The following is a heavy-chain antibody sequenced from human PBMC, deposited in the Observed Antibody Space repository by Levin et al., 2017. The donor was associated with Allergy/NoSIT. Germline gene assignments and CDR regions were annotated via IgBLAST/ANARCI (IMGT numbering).Heavy chain of an antibody. CDR1: GYTFTDYY. CDR3: ARDLRNYGHVWGTYRYTAEGFDY. D-gene: IGHD3-16*02. V-gene: IGHV1-2*02. J-gene: IGHJ4*02. CDR2: INPNSGGT. Sequence: ASVKVSCKASGYTFTDYYIHWVRQAPGQGLEWMGWINPNSGGTTYAQKFQGRVTMTRDTSISTAYMELSRLTSDDTAVYYCARDLRNYGHVWGTYRYTAEGFDYWGQGTLVTVSS.